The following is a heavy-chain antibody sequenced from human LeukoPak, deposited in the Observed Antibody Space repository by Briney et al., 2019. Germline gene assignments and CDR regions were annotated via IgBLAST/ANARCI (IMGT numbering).Heavy chain of an antibody. CDR2: IYYSGST. D-gene: IGHD6-19*01. J-gene: IGHJ4*02. CDR1: GGSISSSSYY. Sequence: SETLSLTCTVSGGSISSSSYYWGWIRQPPGKGLEWIGSIYYSGSTYYNPSLKSRVTISVDTSKNQFSLKLSSVTAADTAVYYCATVIAVAGRLDYWGQGTLVTVSS. V-gene: IGHV4-39*07. CDR3: ATVIAVAGRLDY.